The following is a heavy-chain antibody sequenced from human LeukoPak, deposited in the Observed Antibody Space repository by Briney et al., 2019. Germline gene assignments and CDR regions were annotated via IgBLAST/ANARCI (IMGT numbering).Heavy chain of an antibody. CDR2: ISSGGTT. J-gene: IGHJ4*02. CDR3: ASGYSYGYVDY. CDR1: GFTVSSNY. Sequence: GGSLRLSCAASGFTVSSNYMSWVRQAPGKGLDWVSVISSGGTTYYADSVKGRFTISRDNSKNTLYLQMNSLRAEDTAVYYCASGYSYGYVDYWGQGTLVTVSS. D-gene: IGHD5-18*01. V-gene: IGHV3-53*01.